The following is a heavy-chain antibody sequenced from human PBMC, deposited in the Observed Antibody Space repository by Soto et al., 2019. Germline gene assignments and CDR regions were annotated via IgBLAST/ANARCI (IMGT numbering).Heavy chain of an antibody. CDR1: GFTFSSYA. J-gene: IGHJ6*02. CDR2: ISGSGGST. Sequence: GGSLRLSCAASGFTFSSYAMSWVRQAPGKGLEWVSAISGSGGSTYYADSVKGRFTISRDNSKNTLYLQMNSLRAEDTAVYYCAKMGLRFLELFPSDYGMDVWGQGTTVTVSS. CDR3: AKMGLRFLELFPSDYGMDV. V-gene: IGHV3-23*01. D-gene: IGHD3-3*01.